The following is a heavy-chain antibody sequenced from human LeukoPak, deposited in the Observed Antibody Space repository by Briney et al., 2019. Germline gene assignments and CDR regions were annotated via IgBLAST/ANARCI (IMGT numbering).Heavy chain of an antibody. CDR2: IKQDGSEK. CDR3: ARGSGRYSGAFDI. J-gene: IGHJ3*02. CDR1: GFTFSSYW. Sequence: GGSLRLSCAASGFTFSSYWMSWVRQAPGKGLEWVANIKQDGSEKYYVDSVKGRFTISRDNAKNSLYLQMNSLRAEDTAVYYCARGSGRYSGAFDIWGLGTMVTVSS. D-gene: IGHD1-26*01. V-gene: IGHV3-7*01.